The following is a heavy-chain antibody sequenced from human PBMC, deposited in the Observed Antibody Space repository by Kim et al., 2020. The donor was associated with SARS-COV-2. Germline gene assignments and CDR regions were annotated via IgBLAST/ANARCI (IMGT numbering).Heavy chain of an antibody. D-gene: IGHD7-27*01. CDR1: GFIFSNHW. J-gene: IGHJ4*02. CDR3: ARDQTLWALDY. CDR2: ITGDGTGA. V-gene: IGHV3-74*01. Sequence: GGSLRLSCAASGFIFSNHWMHWVRQAPGKGLVWVARITGDGTGATYADFVRGRFTVSRDNAKNTLYLQIDSLGAEDTAVYFCARDQTLWALDYWGQGTLVTASS.